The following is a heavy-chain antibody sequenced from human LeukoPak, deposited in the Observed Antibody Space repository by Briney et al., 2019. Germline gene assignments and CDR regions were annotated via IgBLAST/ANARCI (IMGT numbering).Heavy chain of an antibody. CDR2: IRSSSSAL. V-gene: IGHV3-21*01. D-gene: IGHD1-26*01. CDR1: GSSFSNYI. Sequence: PGGSLRLSCAASGSSFSNYIMNCVRQAPGGGLEWVSFIRSSSSALYYADSVKGRLTIARDNAKNSLYLQMSSLRAEDTAVYYCARSDSGSYWGKNRFDTWGQGTLVTVSS. J-gene: IGHJ5*02. CDR3: ARSDSGSYWGKNRFDT.